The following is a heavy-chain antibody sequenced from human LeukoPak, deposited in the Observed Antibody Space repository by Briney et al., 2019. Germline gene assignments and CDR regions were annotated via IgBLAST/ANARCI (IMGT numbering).Heavy chain of an antibody. J-gene: IGHJ4*02. CDR1: GFTFSSYE. CDR3: ARDAVAGRYESRINYFDY. CDR2: ISSRGSTI. V-gene: IGHV3-48*03. D-gene: IGHD6-19*01. Sequence: QSGGSLRLSCAASGFTFSSYEMNWVRQAPGKGLEWVSYISSRGSTIYYADSVKGRFTISRDNAKNSLYLLMNSLRAEDTAVYYCARDAVAGRYESRINYFDYWGQGTLVTVSS.